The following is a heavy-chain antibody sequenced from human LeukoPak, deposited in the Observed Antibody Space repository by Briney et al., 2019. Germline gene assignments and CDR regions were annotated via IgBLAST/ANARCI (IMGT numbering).Heavy chain of an antibody. D-gene: IGHD4-23*01. CDR1: EFTFSDYY. V-gene: IGHV3-11*04. CDR2: ISSSGSTI. CDR3: ARDMRVVTLGYFDY. J-gene: IGHJ4*02. Sequence: PGGSLRLSCAASEFTFSDYYMSWIRQAPGKGLEWVSYISSSGSTIYYADSVKGRFTISRDNAKNSLYLQMNSLRAEDTAVYYCARDMRVVTLGYFDYWGQGTLVTVSS.